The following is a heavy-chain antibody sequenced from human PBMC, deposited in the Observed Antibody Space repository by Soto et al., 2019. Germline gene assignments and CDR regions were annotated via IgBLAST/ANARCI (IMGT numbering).Heavy chain of an antibody. V-gene: IGHV4-4*07. Sequence: PSETLSLTCTVSGGSISSYYWSWIRQPAGKGLEWIGRIYTSGSTNYNPSLKSRVTMSVDTSKNQFSLKLSSVTAADTAVYYCARDSYDSSGYYLAYFDYWGQGTLVTVS. CDR3: ARDSYDSSGYYLAYFDY. CDR2: IYTSGST. J-gene: IGHJ4*02. D-gene: IGHD3-22*01. CDR1: GGSISSYY.